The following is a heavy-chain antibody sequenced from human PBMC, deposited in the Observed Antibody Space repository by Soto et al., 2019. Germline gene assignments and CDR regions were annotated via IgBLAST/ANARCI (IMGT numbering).Heavy chain of an antibody. CDR3: AKTPLRVGPIDY. Sequence: DVQLLDSGGGLVQPGGCLRLYCAASGFIFSNYVMSWVRQTPGKGLEWVSGISGRGDTTYYADSVKGRFTVSRDNSKNTLYLQMDRLRAEDTAVYYCAKTPLRVGPIDYWGQGTLVTVSS. J-gene: IGHJ4*02. V-gene: IGHV3-23*01. D-gene: IGHD2-15*01. CDR2: ISGRGDTT. CDR1: GFIFSNYV.